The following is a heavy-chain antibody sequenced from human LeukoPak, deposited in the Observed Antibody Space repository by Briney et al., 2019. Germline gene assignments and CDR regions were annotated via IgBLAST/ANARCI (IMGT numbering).Heavy chain of an antibody. D-gene: IGHD2-21*02. V-gene: IGHV3-30*18. J-gene: IGHJ4*02. CDR3: AKDRGGDDDQAFLDY. Sequence: SGGSLRLSCAASGFTFTTYGMNWVRQAPGKGLEWAAVISNDGNNKYYADSVKGRFTISRDSSKNTVYLQMNSLRPDDTAVYYCAKDRGGDDDQAFLDYWGRGTLVIVSA. CDR2: ISNDGNNK. CDR1: GFTFTTYG.